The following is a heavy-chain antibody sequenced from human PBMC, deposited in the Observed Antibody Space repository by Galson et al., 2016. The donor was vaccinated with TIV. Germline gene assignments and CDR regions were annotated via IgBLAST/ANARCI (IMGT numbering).Heavy chain of an antibody. CDR1: GYTFTIYA. Sequence: SVKVSCKASGYTFTIYAVHWVRQAPGQRLEWMGWINAGNGNTKFSQKFQGRVTIIRDTSASTVYMELSSLRSEDTAVYYCARPPDCGGDCYKYDYWGQGTLVTVSS. J-gene: IGHJ4*02. V-gene: IGHV1-3*01. D-gene: IGHD2-21*02. CDR2: INAGNGNT. CDR3: ARPPDCGGDCYKYDY.